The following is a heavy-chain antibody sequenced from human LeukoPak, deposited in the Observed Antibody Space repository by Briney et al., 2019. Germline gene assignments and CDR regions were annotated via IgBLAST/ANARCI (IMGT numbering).Heavy chain of an antibody. Sequence: SETLSLTCIVSGGSVSSYYWTWIRQPPGKGLEWIGYIYNSGSTNYNPSLKSRVTISVDTSKNQFSLKLSSVTAADTAVYYCARDTDSSGYYDSWGQGTLVTVSS. J-gene: IGHJ5*01. CDR2: IYNSGST. D-gene: IGHD3-22*01. CDR1: GGSVSSYY. V-gene: IGHV4-59*02. CDR3: ARDTDSSGYYDS.